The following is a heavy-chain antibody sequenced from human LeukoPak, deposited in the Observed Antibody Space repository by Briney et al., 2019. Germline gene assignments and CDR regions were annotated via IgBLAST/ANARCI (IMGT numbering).Heavy chain of an antibody. CDR3: TRDRGIVGPTSPDY. CDR1: GFTFSTYS. V-gene: IGHV3-48*01. D-gene: IGHD1-26*01. J-gene: IGHJ4*02. Sequence: GSLRLSCTASGFTFSTYSMNWVRQAPGKGLEWVSYISSSSSTIYYADSVKGRFTISRDNAKNSLYLQMNSLRAEDTAVYYCTRDRGIVGPTSPDYWGQGTLVTVSS. CDR2: ISSSSSTI.